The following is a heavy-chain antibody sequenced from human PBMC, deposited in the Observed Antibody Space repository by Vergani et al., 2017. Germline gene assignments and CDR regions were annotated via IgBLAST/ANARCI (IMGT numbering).Heavy chain of an antibody. D-gene: IGHD3-3*01. J-gene: IGHJ6*03. V-gene: IGHV4-61*02. CDR2: IYTSGST. Sequence: QVQLQESGPGLVKPSQTLSLTCTVSGGSISSGSYYWSWIRQPAGKGLEWIGRIYTSGSTNYNPSLKSRVTISVDTSKNQFSLKLSSVTAAYTAVYYCARSGYYPHYYYYYYMDVWGKGTTVTVSS. CDR3: ARSGYYPHYYYYYYMDV. CDR1: GGSISSGSYY.